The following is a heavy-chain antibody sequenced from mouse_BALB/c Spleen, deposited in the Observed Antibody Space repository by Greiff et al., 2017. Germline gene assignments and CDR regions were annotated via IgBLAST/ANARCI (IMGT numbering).Heavy chain of an antibody. CDR3: ARHNLTGTVFAY. V-gene: IGHV5-12-2*01. J-gene: IGHJ3*01. CDR2: ISNGGGST. D-gene: IGHD4-1*01. Sequence: EVKLQESGGGLVQPGGSLKLSCAASGFTFSSYTMSWVRQTPEKRLEWVAYISNGGGSTYYPDTVKGRFTISRDNAKNTLYLQMSSLKSEDTAMYYCARHNLTGTVFAYWGQGTLVTVSA. CDR1: GFTFSSYT.